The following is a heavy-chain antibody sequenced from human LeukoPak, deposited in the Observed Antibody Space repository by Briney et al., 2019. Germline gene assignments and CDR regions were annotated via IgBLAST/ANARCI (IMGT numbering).Heavy chain of an antibody. CDR3: VRESITAPVVFDF. CDR1: GFTVSSNY. D-gene: IGHD6-6*01. CDR2: IYSGGSS. J-gene: IGHJ3*01. V-gene: IGHV3-66*01. Sequence: GGFLRLSCAASGFTVSSNYMSWVRQAPGKGLEWVSVIYSGGSSYYADSVKGRFTISRDNSTNTLYLQMNSLRAEDTAVYYCVRESITAPVVFDFWGQGTMVTVSP.